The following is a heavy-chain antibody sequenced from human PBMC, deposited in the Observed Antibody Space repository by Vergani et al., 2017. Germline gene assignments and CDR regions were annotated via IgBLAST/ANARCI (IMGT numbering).Heavy chain of an antibody. CDR2: VSHSGDT. V-gene: IGHV4-38-2*02. D-gene: IGHD6-19*01. Sequence: QVNLQESGPGLVKPSETLSLTCAVSGDSISSGNNWGWIRQPPGKGLEWISSVSHSGDTYFNPSLKGRVSISMDTSTSTVYMELSSLRSEDTAVYYCARDRAAVAVDYWGQGTLVTVSS. J-gene: IGHJ4*02. CDR1: GDSISSGNN. CDR3: ARDRAAVAVDY.